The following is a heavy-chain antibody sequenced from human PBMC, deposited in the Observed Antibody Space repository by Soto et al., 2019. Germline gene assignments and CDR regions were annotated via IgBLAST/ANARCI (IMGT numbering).Heavy chain of an antibody. J-gene: IGHJ6*02. D-gene: IGHD2-2*01. CDR2: ISSSGETV. Sequence: LRLSCEVSGFTFSSYEMYWVRQAPGKGLEWVAYISSSGETVYYAGSVQGRFTISRDNAKNSLYLQMSSLGAEDTAVYYCAREGFYAMDVWGQGTTVTVSS. CDR1: GFTFSSYE. CDR3: AREGFYAMDV. V-gene: IGHV3-48*03.